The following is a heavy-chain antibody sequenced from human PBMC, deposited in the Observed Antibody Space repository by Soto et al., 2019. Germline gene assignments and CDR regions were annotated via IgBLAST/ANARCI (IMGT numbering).Heavy chain of an antibody. V-gene: IGHV3-66*02. J-gene: IGHJ2*01. Sequence: GGSLRLSCAASGFTVSSNYMSWVRQAPGKGLEWVSVIYSGGSTYYADSVKGRFTISRDNSKNTLYLQMNSLRAEDTEVYYCAAIGSTRLSYWYFDLWGRGTLVTVSS. CDR1: GFTVSSNY. D-gene: IGHD6-13*01. CDR2: IYSGGST. CDR3: AAIGSTRLSYWYFDL.